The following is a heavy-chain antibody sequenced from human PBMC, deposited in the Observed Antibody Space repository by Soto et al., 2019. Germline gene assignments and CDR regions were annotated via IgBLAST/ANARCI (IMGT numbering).Heavy chain of an antibody. D-gene: IGHD1-26*01. CDR1: GFTFSSFG. Sequence: QVQLVESGGGVVQPGRSLRLSCAASGFTFSSFGMHWVRQAPGKGLEWVAVIWYDGSNKYYADSVKGRFTISRDNSKNTLNLQMNSLRAEDTAVYYCARDFAQHGTAPDDYWGQGTLVTVSS. V-gene: IGHV3-33*01. CDR3: ARDFAQHGTAPDDY. J-gene: IGHJ4*02. CDR2: IWYDGSNK.